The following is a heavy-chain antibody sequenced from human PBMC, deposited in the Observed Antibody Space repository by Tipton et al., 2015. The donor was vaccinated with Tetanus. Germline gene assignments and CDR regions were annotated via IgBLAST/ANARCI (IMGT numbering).Heavy chain of an antibody. CDR2: IYTGGSA. J-gene: IGHJ4*02. Sequence: SLRLSCAASGVTVSGNYMSWVRQAPGKGLEWVSVIYTGGSADYTDSVKGRFTISRDNSNNSLSLQMNSLRIDDTAVYYCAFRTNWRFSRCFDCWGQGILVTVSS. CDR1: GVTVSGNY. CDR3: AFRTNWRFSRCFDC. D-gene: IGHD1-20*01. V-gene: IGHV3-53*01.